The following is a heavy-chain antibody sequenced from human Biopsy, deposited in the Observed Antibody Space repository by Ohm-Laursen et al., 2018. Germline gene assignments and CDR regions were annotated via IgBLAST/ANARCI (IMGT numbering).Heavy chain of an antibody. Sequence: SLRLSCSASGFTFTSYAMHWVRQAPGKGLEWVAVISYDGSGEYYADSLQGRFIISRDNPKNTVDLQMDSLRAEDTAEYFCARDGKRWDYSTYFSWHFDLWGRGTLVTVSS. D-gene: IGHD4-11*01. CDR2: ISYDGSGE. CDR1: GFTFTSYA. V-gene: IGHV3-30*03. CDR3: ARDGKRWDYSTYFSWHFDL. J-gene: IGHJ2*01.